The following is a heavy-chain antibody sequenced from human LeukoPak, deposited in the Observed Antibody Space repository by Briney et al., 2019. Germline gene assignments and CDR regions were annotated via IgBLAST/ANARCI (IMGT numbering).Heavy chain of an antibody. J-gene: IGHJ4*02. V-gene: IGHV3-30*03. D-gene: IGHD5-18*01. CDR2: ISFDGSNK. CDR3: ARDWSGYSYTVDY. Sequence: GGSLRLSCAASGFTFSSYGMHWVRQAPGKGLEWVAVISFDGSNKYYADSVKGRFTISRDNSKNTLYLQMNSLRAEDTAVYYCARDWSGYSYTVDYWGQGTLVTVSS. CDR1: GFTFSSYG.